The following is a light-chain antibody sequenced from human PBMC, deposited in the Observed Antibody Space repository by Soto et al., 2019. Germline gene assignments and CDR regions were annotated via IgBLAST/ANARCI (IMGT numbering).Light chain of an antibody. CDR2: ETS. CDR3: QQYGTSPLT. V-gene: IGKV3-20*01. CDR1: QSFSSSY. J-gene: IGKJ4*01. Sequence: ESVLTQSPVTLSLSPGERATLSCSASQSFSSSYLAWYQQKPGQAPRLLIYETSSRATGIPDRFSGSGSQTDFTLTISRLEPEDFAVYYCQQYGTSPLTFGGGTKVDIK.